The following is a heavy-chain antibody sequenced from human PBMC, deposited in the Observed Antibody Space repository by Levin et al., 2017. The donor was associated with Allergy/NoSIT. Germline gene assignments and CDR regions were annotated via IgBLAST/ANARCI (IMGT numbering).Heavy chain of an antibody. Sequence: ASVKVSCKASGYTFTGYYMHWVRQAPGQGLEWMGWINPNSGGTNYAQKFQGRVTMTRDTSISTAYMELSRLRSDDTAVYYCARDQGGSYYYYYGMDVWGQGTTVTVSS. CDR1: GYTFTGYY. D-gene: IGHD1-26*01. J-gene: IGHJ6*02. V-gene: IGHV1-2*02. CDR2: INPNSGGT. CDR3: ARDQGGSYYYYYGMDV.